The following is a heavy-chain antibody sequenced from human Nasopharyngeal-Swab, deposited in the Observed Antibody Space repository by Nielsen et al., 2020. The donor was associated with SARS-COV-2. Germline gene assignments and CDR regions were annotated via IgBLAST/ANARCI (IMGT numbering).Heavy chain of an antibody. CDR1: GDSVSSYY. J-gene: IGHJ5*02. CDR2: FYYIGSI. D-gene: IGHD6-13*01. Sequence: SETLSLTCTVSGDSVSSYYWGWIRQPPGKGLDWVGSFYYIGSIYYNPSLKSRVTISVDTSKNQVSLRVTSVTTADTAVYYCARGSDHSNNWFDPWGQGTLVTVSP. CDR3: ARGSDHSNNWFDP. V-gene: IGHV4-59*02.